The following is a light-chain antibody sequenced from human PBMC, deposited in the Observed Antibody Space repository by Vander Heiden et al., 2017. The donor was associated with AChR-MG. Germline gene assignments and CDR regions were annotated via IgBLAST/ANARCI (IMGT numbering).Light chain of an antibody. Sequence: SSALTQDPAVSVALGQTVRITCQGDSLTPYYASWYQQRPGQAPMLVIYGENSRPSGIPDRFSGSSSGNTASLTITGAQAEDEADYHCMSRDSSGNHLIFGGGTKLTVL. CDR1: SLTPYY. CDR2: GEN. J-gene: IGLJ2*01. V-gene: IGLV3-19*01. CDR3: MSRDSSGNHLI.